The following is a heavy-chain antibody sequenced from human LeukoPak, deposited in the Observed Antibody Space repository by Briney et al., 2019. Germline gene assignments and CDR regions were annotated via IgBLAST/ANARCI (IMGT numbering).Heavy chain of an antibody. CDR2: ISSSSSTI. D-gene: IGHD2-21*01. CDR1: GFTFSSYS. V-gene: IGHV3-48*01. CDR3: ASSCGGDCYPNYYYYIDV. J-gene: IGHJ6*03. Sequence: GGSLRLSCAASGFTFSSYSMNWVRQAPGKGLEWVSYISSSSSTIYYADSVKGRFTISRDNAKNSLYLQMNSLRAEDTAVYYCASSCGGDCYPNYYYYIDVWGKGTTVTVSS.